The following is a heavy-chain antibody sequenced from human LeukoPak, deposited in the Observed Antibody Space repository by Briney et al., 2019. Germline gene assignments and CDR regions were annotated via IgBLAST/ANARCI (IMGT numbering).Heavy chain of an antibody. CDR1: GYTFTSYG. V-gene: IGHV1-18*01. CDR3: ARTSSIAARPNWFDP. D-gene: IGHD6-6*01. Sequence: ASVKVSCKASGYTFTSYGISWVRQAPGQGLEWMGWISTYNGNTNYAQKIQGRVTMTTDTSTSTAYMELRSLRSDDTAVYYCARTSSIAARPNWFDPWGQGTLVTVSS. CDR2: ISTYNGNT. J-gene: IGHJ5*02.